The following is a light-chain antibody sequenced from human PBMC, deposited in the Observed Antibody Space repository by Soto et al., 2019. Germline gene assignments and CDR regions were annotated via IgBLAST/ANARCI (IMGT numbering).Light chain of an antibody. CDR1: QGIRND. Sequence: AIQMTQSPSSLSASVGDRVTITCRASQGIRNDLGWYQQKPGKATKLLIYAASSLQSGVPSRFSGSGSGTDFTLTISSLQTEDFATYYCLQDYNYPRTFGQGTKVEIK. V-gene: IGKV1-6*01. CDR2: AAS. CDR3: LQDYNYPRT. J-gene: IGKJ1*01.